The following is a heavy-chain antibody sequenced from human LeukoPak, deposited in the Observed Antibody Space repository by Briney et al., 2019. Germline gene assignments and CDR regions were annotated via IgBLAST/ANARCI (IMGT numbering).Heavy chain of an antibody. J-gene: IGHJ4*02. V-gene: IGHV4-34*01. Sequence: PSETLSLTCTVSGGSISSYYWSWIRQPPGKGLEWIGEINHSGSTNYNPSLKSRVTISVDTSKNQFSLKLSSVTAADTAVHYCASLPYCTNGVCSTNYFDYWGQGTLVTVSS. CDR1: GGSISSYY. D-gene: IGHD2-8*01. CDR3: ASLPYCTNGVCSTNYFDY. CDR2: INHSGST.